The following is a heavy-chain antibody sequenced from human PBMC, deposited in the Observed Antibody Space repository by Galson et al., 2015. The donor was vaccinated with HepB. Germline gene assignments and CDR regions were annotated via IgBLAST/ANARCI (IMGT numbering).Heavy chain of an antibody. V-gene: IGHV3-23*01. CDR2: INPNAGST. J-gene: IGHJ5*02. Sequence: SLRLSCAASGFTFSSYTMSWVRQAPGKGLEWVSAINPNAGSTYYADSVEGRFTISRDNSKNTMYLHMNSLRAEDTAIYYCAKEPPQVTNYEEGDHWLDTWGPGTAVTVSS. CDR1: GFTFSSYT. CDR3: AKEPPQVTNYEEGDHWLDT. D-gene: IGHD3-16*01.